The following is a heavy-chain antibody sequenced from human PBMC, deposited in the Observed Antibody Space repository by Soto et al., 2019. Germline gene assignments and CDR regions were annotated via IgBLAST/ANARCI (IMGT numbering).Heavy chain of an antibody. CDR2: IYHSGST. CDR3: ARETIVEGLGDAFDI. V-gene: IGHV4-38-2*02. Sequence: PSETLSLTCAVSGYSISSGYYWGWIRQPPGKGLEWIGSIYHSGSTYYNPSLKSRVTISVDTSKNQFSLKLSSVTAADTAVYYCARETIVEGLGDAFDIWGQGXMVTV. CDR1: GYSISSGYY. J-gene: IGHJ3*02. D-gene: IGHD3-22*01.